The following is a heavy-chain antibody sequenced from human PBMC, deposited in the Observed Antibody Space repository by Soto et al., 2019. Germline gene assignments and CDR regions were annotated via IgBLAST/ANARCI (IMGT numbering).Heavy chain of an antibody. Sequence: QVQLVQSGAEVKKPGSSVKVSCKASGGTFSSYTISWVREAPGQGLEWMGRIIPILGIANYAQKFQGRVTITADKSTSTAYMELSSLRSEDTAVYYCARSDYQSEVNYWGQGTLVTVSS. CDR2: IIPILGIA. J-gene: IGHJ4*02. CDR1: GGTFSSYT. CDR3: ARSDYQSEVNY. V-gene: IGHV1-69*02. D-gene: IGHD4-17*01.